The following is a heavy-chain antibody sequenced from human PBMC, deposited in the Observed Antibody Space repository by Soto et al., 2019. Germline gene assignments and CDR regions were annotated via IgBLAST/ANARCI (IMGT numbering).Heavy chain of an antibody. J-gene: IGHJ5*02. Sequence: QVQLVESGGGVVQPGRSLRLSCAASGFIFTSYAMHWVRQAPGKGLEWVAVISYDGNNKYYADSVKGRFTISRDNSKNTLYLQMNSLRAEDTAVYYCARVSALRAFDPWGQGTLVTVSS. D-gene: IGHD2-15*01. CDR1: GFIFTSYA. CDR2: ISYDGNNK. CDR3: ARVSALRAFDP. V-gene: IGHV3-30-3*01.